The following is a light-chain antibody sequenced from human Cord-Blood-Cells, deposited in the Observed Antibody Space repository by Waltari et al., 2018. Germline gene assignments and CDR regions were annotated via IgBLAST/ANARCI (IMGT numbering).Light chain of an antibody. CDR2: WAS. CDR1: QSVLYSSNNKNY. CDR3: QQYYSTPYT. Sequence: DIVMTQSPDFLAVSLGERATINCKSSQSVLYSSNNKNYLAWYQQKPGQPPKLLIYWASTRESGVPDRFSGGGSGTDFTLTISSLQAEDVAVYYCQQYYSTPYTFGQGTKLEIK. V-gene: IGKV4-1*01. J-gene: IGKJ2*01.